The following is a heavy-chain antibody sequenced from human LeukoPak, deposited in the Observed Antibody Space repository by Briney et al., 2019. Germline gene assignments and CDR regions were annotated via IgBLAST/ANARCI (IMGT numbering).Heavy chain of an antibody. Sequence: GASVKVSCKASRYTFTSYAMHWVRQAPGQRLEWMGWINAGNGNTKYSQEFQGRVTMTTDTSTSTAYMELRSLRSDDTAVYYCARAHSSSWYDYYYYMDVWGKGTTVTVSS. CDR2: INAGNGNT. CDR3: ARAHSSSWYDYYYYMDV. V-gene: IGHV1-3*01. J-gene: IGHJ6*03. D-gene: IGHD6-13*01. CDR1: RYTFTSYA.